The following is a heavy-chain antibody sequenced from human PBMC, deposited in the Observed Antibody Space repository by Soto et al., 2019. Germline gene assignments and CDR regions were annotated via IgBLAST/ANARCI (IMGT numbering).Heavy chain of an antibody. Sequence: EVQLVESGGGLVKPGGSLRLSCAASGFTFSSYSMNWVRQAPGKGLEWVSSISSSSSYIYYAESVKGRFTISRDNAKNSLYLQMNSLRAEDTAVYYCARASYSSGWYGGFDPWGQGTLVTVSS. V-gene: IGHV3-21*01. CDR2: ISSSSSYI. CDR1: GFTFSSYS. CDR3: ARASYSSGWYGGFDP. D-gene: IGHD6-19*01. J-gene: IGHJ5*02.